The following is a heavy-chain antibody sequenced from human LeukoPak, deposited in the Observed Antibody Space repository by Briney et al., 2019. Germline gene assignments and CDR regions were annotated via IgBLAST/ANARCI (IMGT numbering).Heavy chain of an antibody. CDR2: MNPNSGNT. D-gene: IGHD1-1*01. CDR1: GYTFTSYD. V-gene: IGHV1-8*02. J-gene: IGHJ6*03. Sequence: GASVKVSCKASGYTFTSYDINWVRQATGQGLEWMGWMNPNSGNTGYAQKFQGRVTMTRNTSISTAYMELSSLRSEDTAVYYCARYGTYYYYMDVWGQGTLVTVSS. CDR3: ARYGTYYYYMDV.